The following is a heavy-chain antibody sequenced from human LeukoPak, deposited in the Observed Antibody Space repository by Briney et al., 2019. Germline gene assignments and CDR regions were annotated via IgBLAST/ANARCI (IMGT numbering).Heavy chain of an antibody. CDR3: ARGRPRVPAAITPRDY. D-gene: IGHD2-2*01. CDR2: INHSGST. J-gene: IGHJ4*02. Sequence: SETLSLTRAVYGGSFSGYYWSWIRQPPGKGLEWIGEINHSGSTNYNPSLKSRVTISVDTSKNQFSLKLSSVTAADTAVYYCARGRPRVPAAITPRDYWGQGTLVTVSS. V-gene: IGHV4-34*01. CDR1: GGSFSGYY.